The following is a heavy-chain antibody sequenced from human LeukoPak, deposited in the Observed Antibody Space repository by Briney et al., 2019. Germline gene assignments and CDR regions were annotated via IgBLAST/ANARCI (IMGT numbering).Heavy chain of an antibody. CDR3: ARGGEMATTYVDY. Sequence: PSETLSLTCTVSGGSISSSSYYWGWIRQPPGKGLEWIGTIYYSGSTYYNPSLKSRVTISVDTSKNQFSLKLSSVTAADTAVYYCARGGEMATTYVDYWGQGTLVTVSS. CDR2: IYYSGST. J-gene: IGHJ4*02. CDR1: GGSISSSSYY. D-gene: IGHD5-24*01. V-gene: IGHV4-39*01.